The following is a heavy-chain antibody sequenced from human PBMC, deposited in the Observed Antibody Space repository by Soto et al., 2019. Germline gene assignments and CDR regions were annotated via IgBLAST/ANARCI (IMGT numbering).Heavy chain of an antibody. CDR3: ARDWRSNRWYYFDS. D-gene: IGHD2-2*01. CDR1: GFTLNNYW. CDR2: INIDGRST. J-gene: IGHJ5*01. V-gene: IGHV3-74*01. Sequence: EVLLVESGGGVVQPGGSLRLSCAASGFTLNNYWMHWVRQAPGKGLEWVSRINIDGRSTTYADSVKGRFSISREDAKNTLFLQMNSLRAEDRAVYDGARDWRSNRWYYFDSWGQGTLVTVSS.